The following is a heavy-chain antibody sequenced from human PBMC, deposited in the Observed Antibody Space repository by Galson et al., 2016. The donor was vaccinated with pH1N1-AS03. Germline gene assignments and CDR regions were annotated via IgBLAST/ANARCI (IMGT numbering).Heavy chain of an antibody. J-gene: IGHJ4*02. V-gene: IGHV3-30*03. CDR1: QATFSSYG. CDR3: ARDYAYCNGPSCFNIDD. D-gene: IGHD2-21*01. CDR2: ISSDGSET. Sequence: SLRLSCAASQATFSSYGMHWVRQAPGGGLEWVSFISSDGSETYYADSGKGRFTISRDNSKRTLFVQLNSLRRDDTAVYFCARDYAYCNGPSCFNIDDWGQGTLVIVSP.